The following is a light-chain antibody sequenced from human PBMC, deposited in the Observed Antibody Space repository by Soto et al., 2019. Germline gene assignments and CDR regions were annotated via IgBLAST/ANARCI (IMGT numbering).Light chain of an antibody. CDR2: AAS. V-gene: IGKV1-39*01. CDR1: QSISSY. CDR3: QQYKSYPLT. J-gene: IGKJ4*01. Sequence: IHMTQSASSLSASVGHRVTITCRASQSISSYLNWYQQKPGKAPKLLIYAASSLQSGVPSRFSGSGYGTDFNLTISSLQTEDFATYYCQQYKSYPLTFGGGTKVDIK.